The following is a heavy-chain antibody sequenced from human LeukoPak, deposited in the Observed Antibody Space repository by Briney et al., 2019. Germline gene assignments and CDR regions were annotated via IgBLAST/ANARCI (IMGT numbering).Heavy chain of an antibody. V-gene: IGHV1-69*06. CDR2: IIPIFGSA. CDR3: AKGSRLREGGSYRF. J-gene: IGHJ4*02. CDR1: GGIFNSYA. Sequence: AASVTVSYKASGGIFNSYAINWVRQAPGQGLEWMGRIIPIFGSANYAQKFQGRVTITADKSTRTAYMELSSLRSEDTALYYCAKGSRLREGGSYRFWGQGTLVTVSS. D-gene: IGHD3-16*02.